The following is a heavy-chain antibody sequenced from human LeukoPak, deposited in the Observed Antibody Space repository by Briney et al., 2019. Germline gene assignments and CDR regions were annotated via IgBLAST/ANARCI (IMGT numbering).Heavy chain of an antibody. CDR3: ARDGDSWYGDYFDY. CDR2: ISYDGSNK. D-gene: IGHD6-13*01. J-gene: IGHJ4*02. CDR1: GFTFSSYA. V-gene: IGHV3-30*04. Sequence: GGSLRLSCAASGFTFSSYAMHWVRQAPGKGLEWVAVISYDGSNKYYADSVKGRFTISRDNSKNTLYLQMNSLRAEDTAVYYCARDGDSWYGDYFDYWGQGPLVTVSS.